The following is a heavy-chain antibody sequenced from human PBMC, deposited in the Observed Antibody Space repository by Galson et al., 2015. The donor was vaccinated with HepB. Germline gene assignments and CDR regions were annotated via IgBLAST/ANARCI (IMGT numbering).Heavy chain of an antibody. CDR2: ISYDGSNK. J-gene: IGHJ4*02. D-gene: IGHD6-13*01. V-gene: IGHV3-30*18. CDR3: AKGAGFYSSSWLPDY. Sequence: SLRLSCAASGFTFSSYGMHWVRQAPGKGLEWVAVISYDGSNKYYADSVKGRFTISRDNSKNTLYLQMNSLRAEDTAVYYCAKGAGFYSSSWLPDYWGQGTLVTVSS. CDR1: GFTFSSYG.